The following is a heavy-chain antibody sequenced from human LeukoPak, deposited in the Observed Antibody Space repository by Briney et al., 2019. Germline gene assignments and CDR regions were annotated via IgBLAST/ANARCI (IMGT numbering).Heavy chain of an antibody. CDR3: AKGSSGGRPYYFDY. J-gene: IGHJ4*02. CDR2: ISNDGVYT. Sequence: GGSLRLSCAASGFTFSSYGMHWVRQSPGKGLEWISAISNDGVYTFHADSVKGRLTISRDNSKNTLYLQMDSLRAEDTAIYYCAKGSSGGRPYYFDYWGQGTLVTVSS. CDR1: GFTFSSYG. V-gene: IGHV3-23*01. D-gene: IGHD3-22*01.